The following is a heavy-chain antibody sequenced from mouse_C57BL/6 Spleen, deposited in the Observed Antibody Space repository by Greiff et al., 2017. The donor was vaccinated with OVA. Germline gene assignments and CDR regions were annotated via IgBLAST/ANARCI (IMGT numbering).Heavy chain of an antibody. Sequence: EVKLMESGGGLVKPGGSLKLSCAASGFTFSDYGMHWVRQAPEKGLEWVAYISSGSSTIYYADTVKGRFTISRDNAKNTLFLQMTSLRSEDTAMYYCARPDYGSSYDWYFDVWGTGTTVTVSS. V-gene: IGHV5-17*01. D-gene: IGHD1-1*01. J-gene: IGHJ1*03. CDR2: ISSGSSTI. CDR3: ARPDYGSSYDWYFDV. CDR1: GFTFSDYG.